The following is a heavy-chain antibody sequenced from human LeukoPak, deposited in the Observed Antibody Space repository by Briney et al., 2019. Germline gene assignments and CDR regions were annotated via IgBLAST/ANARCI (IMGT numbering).Heavy chain of an antibody. CDR1: GFTFSSYG. CDR2: ISYDGSNK. J-gene: IGHJ4*02. V-gene: IGHV3-30*03. D-gene: IGHD5-18*01. Sequence: GGSLGLPCAASGFTFSSYGMHWVRQAPGKGLEWVAVISYDGSNKYYADSVKGRFTISRDNSKNTLYLQMNSLRAEDTAVYYCATTGYSSDYWGQGTLVTVSS. CDR3: ATTGYSSDY.